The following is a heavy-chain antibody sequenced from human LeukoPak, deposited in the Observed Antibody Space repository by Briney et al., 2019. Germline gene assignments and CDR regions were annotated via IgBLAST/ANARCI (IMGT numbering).Heavy chain of an antibody. CDR2: VYHRGNT. CDR3: ARQTTAYDNGWHFDY. J-gene: IGHJ4*02. D-gene: IGHD6-19*01. CDR1: GGSITSGVYY. V-gene: IGHV4-39*01. Sequence: ASETLSLTCTVSGGSITSGVYYWAWIRQPPGKGLEWIGSVYHRGNTYYNLSLKSRVTISVDTSRNQFSLTLRSVTAADTTVYYCARQTTAYDNGWHFDYWGQGTLITVSS.